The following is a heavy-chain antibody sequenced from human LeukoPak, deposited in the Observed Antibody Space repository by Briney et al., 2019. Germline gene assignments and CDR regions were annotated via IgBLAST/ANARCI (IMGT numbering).Heavy chain of an antibody. CDR2: TYYRSEWYN. J-gene: IGHJ3*02. CDR3: ARGPGLQMGAFDI. D-gene: IGHD4-11*01. Sequence: SQTLSLTFAISGDSVSSNSAAWNWIRQSPSRGLEWLGRTYYRSEWYNDSAVSVQSRITISPDTSKNQFSLQLNSVTPEDTAVYFCARGPGLQMGAFDIWGQGTVVSVSS. V-gene: IGHV6-1*01. CDR1: GDSVSSNSAA.